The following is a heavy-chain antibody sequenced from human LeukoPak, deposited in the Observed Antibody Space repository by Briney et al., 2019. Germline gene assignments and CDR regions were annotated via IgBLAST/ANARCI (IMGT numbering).Heavy chain of an antibody. D-gene: IGHD5-12*01. V-gene: IGHV5-51*01. J-gene: IGHJ4*02. CDR1: GYSFTNYL. Sequence: GESLKISCQGSGYSFTNYLIAWVRQPPGKGLEWMGIIYPGDSNTRYNPSLEGQVTISADKTISTAYLQWRSLKASDTAMYYCARRSLHNGYDYGIDYWGQGTLVTVSS. CDR2: IYPGDSNT. CDR3: ARRSLHNGYDYGIDY.